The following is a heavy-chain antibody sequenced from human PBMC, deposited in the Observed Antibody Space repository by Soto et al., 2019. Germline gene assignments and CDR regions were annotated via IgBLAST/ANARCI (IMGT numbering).Heavy chain of an antibody. CDR1: GYAFTTYV. D-gene: IGHD1-1*01. J-gene: IGHJ4*02. Sequence: QVHLVQSGAEVKKPGASVKVSCKGSGYAFTTYVITWVRQAPGQGLEWMGWISAHNGNTNYAQKLQGRVTVTRDTSTSTAYMELRSLRSDDTAGYYCARGRYGDYWGQGALVTVSS. CDR3: ARGRYGDY. CDR2: ISAHNGNT. V-gene: IGHV1-18*01.